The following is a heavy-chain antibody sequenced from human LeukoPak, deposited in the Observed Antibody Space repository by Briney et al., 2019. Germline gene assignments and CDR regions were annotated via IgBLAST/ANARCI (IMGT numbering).Heavy chain of an antibody. CDR3: TTDPGMITFGGVIVFDY. D-gene: IGHD3-16*02. J-gene: IGHJ4*02. V-gene: IGHV3-15*01. CDR1: GFTFSTYA. Sequence: GGSLRLSCEASGFTFSTYAMSWVRQAPGKGLEWVGRIKSKTDGGTTDYAATVKGRFTISRDDSKNTLYLQMNSLKTEDTAVYYCTTDPGMITFGGVIVFDYWGQGTLVTVSS. CDR2: IKSKTDGGTT.